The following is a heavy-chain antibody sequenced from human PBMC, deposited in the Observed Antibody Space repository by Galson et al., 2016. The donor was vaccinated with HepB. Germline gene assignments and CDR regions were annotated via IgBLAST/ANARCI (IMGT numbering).Heavy chain of an antibody. CDR2: IYPSDSKT. CDR1: GYSFTSYW. Sequence: QSGAEVTKPGESLKISCKGSGYSFTSYWIGWVRQSPGKGLEWMGIIYPSDSKTRYSPSFQGQATISADKSISTAYLQWSSLKAADTAMYYCARRGGLRDDDYYYYGMDVWGKGTTVTVFS. J-gene: IGHJ6*04. CDR3: ARRGGLRDDDYYYYGMDV. V-gene: IGHV5-51*01. D-gene: IGHD5-24*01.